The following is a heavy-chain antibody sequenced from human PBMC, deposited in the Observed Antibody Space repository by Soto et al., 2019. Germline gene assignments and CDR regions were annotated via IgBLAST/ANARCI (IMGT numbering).Heavy chain of an antibody. CDR1: GYSFTSYW. D-gene: IGHD3-3*01. Sequence: GESLKISCKGSGYSFTSYWIGWVRQMPGKGLEWMGIIYPGDSDTRYSPSFQGQVTISADKSINTAYLQWSSLKASDTAMYYCARRPYDFWSGSSYNWFDPWGQGTLVTVSS. J-gene: IGHJ5*02. V-gene: IGHV5-51*01. CDR2: IYPGDSDT. CDR3: ARRPYDFWSGSSYNWFDP.